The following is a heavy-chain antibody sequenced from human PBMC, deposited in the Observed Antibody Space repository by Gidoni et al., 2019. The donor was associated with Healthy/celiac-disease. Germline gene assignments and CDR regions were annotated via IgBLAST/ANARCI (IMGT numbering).Heavy chain of an antibody. V-gene: IGHV4-38-2*01. CDR1: GYSLSRGYY. CDR3: ARWDTSIAARPFDY. J-gene: IGHJ4*02. D-gene: IGHD6-6*01. CDR2: IYNSGST. Sequence: QVQLQESGPGLVKPSETLSLTCAVSGYSLSRGYYWGWIRQPPGKGLEWIGSIYNSGSTYYNPSLKSRVTISVDTSKNQFSLKLSSVTAADTAVYYCARWDTSIAARPFDYWGQGTLVTVSS.